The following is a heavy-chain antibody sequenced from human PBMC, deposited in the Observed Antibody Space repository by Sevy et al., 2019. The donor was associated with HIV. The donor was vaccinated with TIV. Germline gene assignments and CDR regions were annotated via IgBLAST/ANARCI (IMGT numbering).Heavy chain of an antibody. CDR3: AKALNPALESMIEVIFRTLKGFDV. CDR1: GFTFNTHA. Sequence: GGSLRLSCAASGFTFNTHAMNWVRQAPGKGLEWVSVISATGSSTYYADSVKGRFTISRDNSKNTLYLQMNILTADDMAVYYFAKALNPALESMIEVIFRTLKGFDVWGQGTMVTVSS. D-gene: IGHD3-22*01. CDR2: ISATGSST. J-gene: IGHJ3*01. V-gene: IGHV3-23*01.